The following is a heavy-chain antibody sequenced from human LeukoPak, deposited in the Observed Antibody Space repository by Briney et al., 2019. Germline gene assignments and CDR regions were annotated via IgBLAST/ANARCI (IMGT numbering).Heavy chain of an antibody. V-gene: IGHV1-69*13. CDR2: IIPIFGTA. J-gene: IGHJ5*02. CDR3: ARDIAFEPNWCDP. Sequence: SVKVSCKASGGTFSSYAISWVRQAPGQGLEWMGGIIPIFGTANYAQKFQGRVTLTADESTSTAYMELRRLRSEDTAVYYCARDIAFEPNWCDPWGQGTLVSVSS. D-gene: IGHD3-16*01. CDR1: GGTFSSYA.